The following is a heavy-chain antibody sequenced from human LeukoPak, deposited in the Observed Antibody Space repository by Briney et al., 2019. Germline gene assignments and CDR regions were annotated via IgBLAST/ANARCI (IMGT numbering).Heavy chain of an antibody. Sequence: ASVKVSCKASGYTFTSYYMHWVRQAPGQGLEWMGWINPNSGGTNYAQKFQGWVTMTRDTSISTAYMELSRLRSDDTAVYYCARGRRVVGASDYFDYWGQGTLVTVSS. V-gene: IGHV1-2*04. J-gene: IGHJ4*02. CDR2: INPNSGGT. CDR3: ARGRRVVGASDYFDY. D-gene: IGHD1-26*01. CDR1: GYTFTSYY.